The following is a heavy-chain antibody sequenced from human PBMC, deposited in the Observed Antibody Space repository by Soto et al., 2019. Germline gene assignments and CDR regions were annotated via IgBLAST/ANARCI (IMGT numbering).Heavy chain of an antibody. V-gene: IGHV4-39*01. CDR2: FYSGST. D-gene: IGHD6-13*01. CDR3: ATTRGIAVGGSFDH. J-gene: IGHJ5*02. Sequence: TSETLSLTCIVSGASISSRSSYWGWIRQPPGKGLEWVGTFYSGSTYNNPSLKSRVTISVGTSKNQFSLKLSSVAAEDTAIYYCATTRGIAVGGSFDHWGQGTLVTVSS. CDR1: GASISSRSSY.